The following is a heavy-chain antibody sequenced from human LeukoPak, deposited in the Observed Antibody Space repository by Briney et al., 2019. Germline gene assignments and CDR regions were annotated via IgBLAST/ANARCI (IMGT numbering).Heavy chain of an antibody. V-gene: IGHV4-34*01. CDR2: IYHSGST. Sequence: SETLSLTCAVYGGSFSGYYWSWIRQPPGKGLEWIGSIYHSGSTYYNPSLKSRVTISVDTSKNQFSLKLSSVTAADTAVYYCARAYYDILTGYKDDYWGQGTLVTVSS. CDR1: GGSFSGYY. J-gene: IGHJ4*02. D-gene: IGHD3-9*01. CDR3: ARAYYDILTGYKDDY.